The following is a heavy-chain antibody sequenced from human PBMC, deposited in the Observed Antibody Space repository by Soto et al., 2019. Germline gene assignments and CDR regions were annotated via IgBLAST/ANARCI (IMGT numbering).Heavy chain of an antibody. CDR3: ARDYAPHSHFDY. CDR2: INAGNGNT. J-gene: IGHJ4*02. V-gene: IGHV1-3*01. Sequence: ASVKVSCKASGYTFTSYAMHWVRQAPGQRLEWMGWINAGNGNTKYSQKFQGRVTITRDTSASTAYMELSSLRSEDTAVYYCARDYAPHSHFDYWGQGTLVTVSS. CDR1: GYTFTSYA. D-gene: IGHD1-26*01.